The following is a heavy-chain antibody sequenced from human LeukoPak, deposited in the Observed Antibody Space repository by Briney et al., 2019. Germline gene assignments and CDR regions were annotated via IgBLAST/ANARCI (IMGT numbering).Heavy chain of an antibody. CDR2: ISGSGSST. Sequence: GGSLRLSCAASGFTFSSYAMSWVRQAPGKGLEWVSVISGSGSSTYYADSVKGRFTISRDNSKNTLYLQMNSLRAEDTAVYYCAKDSHGGGATPYYFDYWGQGILVTVSS. J-gene: IGHJ4*02. D-gene: IGHD1-26*01. CDR3: AKDSHGGGATPYYFDY. V-gene: IGHV3-23*01. CDR1: GFTFSSYA.